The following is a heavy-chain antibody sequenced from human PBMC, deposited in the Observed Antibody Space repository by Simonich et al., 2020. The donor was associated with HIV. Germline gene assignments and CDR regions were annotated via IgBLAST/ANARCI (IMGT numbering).Heavy chain of an antibody. V-gene: IGHV3-7*01. CDR3: ARGWDGSSSSLDDY. D-gene: IGHD3-3*01. Sequence: EVKLVESGGGLVQPGGSLRLSCAASGFIFSNYWMTWVRQTPGKGVEWVANIRQDGSGKYYMDSVRGRFIISRDNAKNSLYLQMNTLRAEDTAVYYCARGWDGSSSSLDDYWGQGTLVTVSS. CDR2: IRQDGSGK. J-gene: IGHJ4*02. CDR1: GFIFSNYW.